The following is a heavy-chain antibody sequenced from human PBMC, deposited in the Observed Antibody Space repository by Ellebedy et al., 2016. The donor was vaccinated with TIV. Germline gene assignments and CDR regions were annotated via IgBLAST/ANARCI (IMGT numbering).Heavy chain of an antibody. V-gene: IGHV3-30*03. Sequence: PGGSLRLSCAASGFTFSSYGMHWVRQAPGKGLAWVAIISYDGSTEVYADSVKGRFTISRDNSKNTLSLQLNSLRADDTAVYYCARGMTNHYFDYWGQGTLVTVSS. D-gene: IGHD4-11*01. CDR3: ARGMTNHYFDY. CDR2: ISYDGSTE. J-gene: IGHJ4*02. CDR1: GFTFSSYG.